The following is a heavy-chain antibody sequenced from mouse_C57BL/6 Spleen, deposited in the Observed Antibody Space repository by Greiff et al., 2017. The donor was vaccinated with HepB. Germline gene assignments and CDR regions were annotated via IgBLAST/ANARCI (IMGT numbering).Heavy chain of an antibody. D-gene: IGHD4-1*01. CDR2: IYPGDGDT. CDR1: GYAFSSSW. V-gene: IGHV1-82*01. J-gene: IGHJ4*01. Sequence: VQLQQSGPELVKPGASVKISCKASGYAFSSSWMNWVKQRPGKGLEWIGRIYPGDGDTNYNGKFKGKATLTADKSSSTAYMQLSSLTSEDSAVYFGGRGANWDGGAMDYWGQGTSVTVSS. CDR3: GRGANWDGGAMDY.